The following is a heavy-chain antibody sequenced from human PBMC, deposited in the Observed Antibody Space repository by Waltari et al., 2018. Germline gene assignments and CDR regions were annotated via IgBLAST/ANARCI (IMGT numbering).Heavy chain of an antibody. J-gene: IGHJ4*02. CDR2: MSWEGSTT. CDR1: GFTFYDYA. Sequence: EVQLVESGGVVVQPGGSLRLSCAASGFTFYDYAMHWVRQAPGKGLEWVARMSWEGSTTSYAESVKGRLTISRDNSKNSLDLQMNSLRAEDNALYYCAKDSRGYSGWVDYGGQGTLVTVSS. CDR3: AKDSRGYSGWVDY. V-gene: IGHV3-43D*03. D-gene: IGHD6-19*01.